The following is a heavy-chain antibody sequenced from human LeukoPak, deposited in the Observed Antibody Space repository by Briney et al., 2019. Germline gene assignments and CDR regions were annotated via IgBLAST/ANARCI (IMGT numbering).Heavy chain of an antibody. J-gene: IGHJ4*02. CDR2: MSYDGSNK. CDR3: AKDRGMAVAVYFDY. Sequence: PGGSLRLSCAASGFTFSSYAMHWVRQAPGKGLEWVAVMSYDGSNKYYADSVKGRFTISRDNSKNTLYLQMNSLRAEDTAVYYCAKDRGMAVAVYFDYWGQGTLVTVSS. D-gene: IGHD6-19*01. V-gene: IGHV3-30-3*01. CDR1: GFTFSSYA.